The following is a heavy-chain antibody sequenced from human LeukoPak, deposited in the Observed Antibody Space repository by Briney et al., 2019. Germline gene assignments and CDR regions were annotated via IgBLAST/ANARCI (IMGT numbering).Heavy chain of an antibody. J-gene: IGHJ4*02. D-gene: IGHD4-17*01. Sequence: GGSLRLSCAVSGFTFSNYAMSWVRQAPGKGLEWVSALSGSGGTTYYADSVKGRFTISRDNSKNTLYLQMNSLRAEDTAVYYCAKWETTVTTGIDYWGQGTLVTVSS. CDR2: LSGSGGTT. CDR1: GFTFSNYA. V-gene: IGHV3-23*01. CDR3: AKWETTVTTGIDY.